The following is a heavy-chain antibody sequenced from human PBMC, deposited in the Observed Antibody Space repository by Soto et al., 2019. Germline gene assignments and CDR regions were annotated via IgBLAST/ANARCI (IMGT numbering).Heavy chain of an antibody. CDR3: AKAGDIVVVPPDY. D-gene: IGHD2-15*01. CDR1: GFTFDDYA. J-gene: IGHJ4*02. CDR2: ISWNSGSI. V-gene: IGHV3-9*01. Sequence: EVQLVESGGGLVQPGRSLRLSCAASGFTFDDYAMHWVRQAPGKGLEWVSGISWNSGSIGYADSVKGRFTISRDNAKNSLYLQMNSLRAEDTVLYYCAKAGDIVVVPPDYWGQGTLVTVSS.